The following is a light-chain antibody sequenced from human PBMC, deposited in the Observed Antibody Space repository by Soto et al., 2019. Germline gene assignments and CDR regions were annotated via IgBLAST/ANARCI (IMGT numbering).Light chain of an antibody. CDR1: QSVNSD. Sequence: EIVLTQSPATLSVSPGNRATLSCRASQSVNSDLAWYQQKTGQAPRLLIYGASTRATGTPTRFSGRGSGTKFNLTTSGLQSEDFAVYFCQQYNNWPPYTFGQATKLEIK. V-gene: IGKV3-15*01. CDR2: GAS. J-gene: IGKJ2*01. CDR3: QQYNNWPPYT.